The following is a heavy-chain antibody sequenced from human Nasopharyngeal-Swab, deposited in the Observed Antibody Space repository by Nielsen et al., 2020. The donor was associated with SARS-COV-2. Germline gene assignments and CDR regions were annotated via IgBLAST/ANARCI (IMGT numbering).Heavy chain of an antibody. V-gene: IGHV3-11*01. CDR2: ISSSGSTI. Sequence: SLKISCAASGFTFSDYYMSWIRQAPGKGLEWVSYISSSGSTIYYADSVKGRFTISRDNAKNSLYLQMNSLRAEDTAVYYCARGGAGSLYWYFDLWGRGTLVTVSS. D-gene: IGHD3-10*01. CDR1: GFTFSDYY. J-gene: IGHJ2*01. CDR3: ARGGAGSLYWYFDL.